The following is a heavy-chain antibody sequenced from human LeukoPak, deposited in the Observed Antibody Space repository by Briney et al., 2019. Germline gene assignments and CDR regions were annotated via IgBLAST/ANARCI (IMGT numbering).Heavy chain of an antibody. CDR2: ISSSGGTT. Sequence: GGSLRLSCAAFGFTFTTYAMSWVRQAPGKGLEWVSVISSSGGTTYHADSVKGRFTISRDNSKNTVYLQMNGLRAEDTAIYYCAKHGEAYGDSKTDYWGQGTLVTISS. V-gene: IGHV3-23*01. CDR1: GFTFTTYA. J-gene: IGHJ4*02. CDR3: AKHGEAYGDSKTDY. D-gene: IGHD4-17*01.